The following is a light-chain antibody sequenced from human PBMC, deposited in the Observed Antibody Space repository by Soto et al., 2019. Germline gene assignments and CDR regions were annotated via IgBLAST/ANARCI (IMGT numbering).Light chain of an antibody. CDR2: DAS. Sequence: EVLLTQSPATLSLSPGERATLSCRASQSVNSYLTWYQHKPGQAPRLLISDASNRATGIPARFSGSGSGTDFTLTISSLEPEDFAVYYCQQRSNWPITFGQGTRLEIK. J-gene: IGKJ5*01. CDR3: QQRSNWPIT. V-gene: IGKV3-11*01. CDR1: QSVNSY.